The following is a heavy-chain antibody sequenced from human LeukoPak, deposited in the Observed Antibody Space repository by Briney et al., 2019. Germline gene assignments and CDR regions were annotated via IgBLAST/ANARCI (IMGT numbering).Heavy chain of an antibody. D-gene: IGHD6-19*01. CDR1: GYTFTSYG. CDR2: ISAYNGNT. Sequence: ASVKVSCKASGYTFTSYGISWVRQAPGQGLEWMGWISAYNGNTNYAQKLQGRVTMTTDTSTSTAYMELSSLRSEDTAVYYCARAQWLDYYYYYMDVWGKGTTVTISS. CDR3: ARAQWLDYYYYYMDV. V-gene: IGHV1-18*01. J-gene: IGHJ6*03.